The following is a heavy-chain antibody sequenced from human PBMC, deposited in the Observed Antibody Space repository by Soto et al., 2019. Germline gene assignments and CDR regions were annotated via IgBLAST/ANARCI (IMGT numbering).Heavy chain of an antibody. D-gene: IGHD3-22*01. V-gene: IGHV6-1*01. J-gene: IGHJ6*02. CDR1: GDRVSRNSAA. CDR2: TYYRSKWYN. Sequence: PSQTLSLTCAISGDRVSRNSAAWNWIRQSPSRGLEWLGRTYYRSKWYNDYAVYVKSRISINPDTSKNQFSLQLNSVTPEDTAVYYCARESPYYDSSGYFSHFYGMDVWGQGTTVTV. CDR3: ARESPYYDSSGYFSHFYGMDV.